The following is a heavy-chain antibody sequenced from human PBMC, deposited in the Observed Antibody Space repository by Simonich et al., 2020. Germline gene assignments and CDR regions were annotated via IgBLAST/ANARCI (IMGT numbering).Heavy chain of an antibody. D-gene: IGHD5-18*01. V-gene: IGHV3-21*01. CDR1: GFTFSSYS. J-gene: IGHJ4*02. CDR3: ARDVDTAMVFDY. CDR2: ISISSSYI. Sequence: EVQLVESGGGLVKPGGSLRLSCAASGFTFSSYSMNLVRQAPGKGLEGVSSISISSSYIYYADSVKGRFTISRDNAKNSLYLQMNSLRAEDTAVYYCARDVDTAMVFDYWGQGTLVTVSS.